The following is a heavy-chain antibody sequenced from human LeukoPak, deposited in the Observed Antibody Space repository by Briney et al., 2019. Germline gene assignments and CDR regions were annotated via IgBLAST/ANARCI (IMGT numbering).Heavy chain of an antibody. Sequence: GRSLRLSCAASGFTLSDYYMSWIRQAPGKGLEWVSYISSSGSTIYYADSVKGRFTISRDNAKNSLYLQMNSLRAEDTAVYYCARDYYGSGSYTYGMDVWGQGTTVTVSS. CDR2: ISSSGSTI. V-gene: IGHV3-11*01. J-gene: IGHJ6*02. CDR3: ARDYYGSGSYTYGMDV. D-gene: IGHD3-10*01. CDR1: GFTLSDYY.